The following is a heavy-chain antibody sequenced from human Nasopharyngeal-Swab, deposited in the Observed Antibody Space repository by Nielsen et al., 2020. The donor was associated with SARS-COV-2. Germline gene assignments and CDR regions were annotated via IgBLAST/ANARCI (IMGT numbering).Heavy chain of an antibody. Sequence: SETLSLTCAVYGGSFSGYYWSWIRQPPGKGLEWIGEINHSGSTNYNPSLKSRVTISVDTSKNQFSLKPSSVTAADTAVYYCARRGAGIRGDYARGAFDIWGQGTMVTVSS. D-gene: IGHD4-17*01. CDR2: INHSGST. CDR3: ARRGAGIRGDYARGAFDI. V-gene: IGHV4-34*01. J-gene: IGHJ3*02. CDR1: GGSFSGYY.